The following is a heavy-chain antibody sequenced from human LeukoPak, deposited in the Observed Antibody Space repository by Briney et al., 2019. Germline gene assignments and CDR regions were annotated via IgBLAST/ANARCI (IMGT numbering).Heavy chain of an antibody. D-gene: IGHD6-25*01. J-gene: IGHJ4*02. CDR3: VRGGYGTRYYFEY. V-gene: IGHV3-21*01. Sequence: PGGSLRLSCAVSGFTFSGYSMNWVRQAPRKGLEWGSSISSSSSYIYYAESVKSRFTISRDNAKNSLYLQMNRLRAEDTAVYYCVRGGYGTRYYFEYWGRGTLVTVSS. CDR1: GFTFSGYS. CDR2: ISSSSSYI.